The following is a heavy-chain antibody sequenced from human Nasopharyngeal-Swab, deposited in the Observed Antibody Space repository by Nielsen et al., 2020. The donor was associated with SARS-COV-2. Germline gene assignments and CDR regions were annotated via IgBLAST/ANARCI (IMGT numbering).Heavy chain of an antibody. CDR1: GYTFTSYG. CDR3: ARDGGYSYGYGSNYADY. CDR2: ISAYNGNT. D-gene: IGHD5-18*01. J-gene: IGHJ4*02. Sequence: ASVKVSCKASGYTFTSYGISWVRQAPGQGLEWMGWISAYNGNTNYAQKLQGRVTMTTDTSTSKAYMELRSLRSDDTAVYYCARDGGYSYGYGSNYADYWGQGTLVTVSS. V-gene: IGHV1-18*04.